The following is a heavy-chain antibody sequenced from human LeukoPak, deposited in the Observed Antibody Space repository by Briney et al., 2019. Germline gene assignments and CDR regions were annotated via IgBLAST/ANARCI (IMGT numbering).Heavy chain of an antibody. V-gene: IGHV3-30*04. Sequence: GGSLRLSCGASGFTFSSYAMHWVRQAPGKGLEWVAVISYDGSNKYYADSVKGRFTISRDNSKNTLYLQMNSLRAEDTAVYYCARVGAMVNYYYYGMDVWGQGTTVTVSS. CDR1: GFTFSSYA. J-gene: IGHJ6*02. D-gene: IGHD5-18*01. CDR3: ARVGAMVNYYYYGMDV. CDR2: ISYDGSNK.